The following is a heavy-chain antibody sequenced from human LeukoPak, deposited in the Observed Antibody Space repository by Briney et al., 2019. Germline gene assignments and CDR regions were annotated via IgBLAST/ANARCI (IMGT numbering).Heavy chain of an antibody. Sequence: ASVKVSCKLSGYTLIELSMHWVRQAPGKGLEWMGGFDPEDGKTIYAQKFQGRVIMTEDTSTDTAYMELSSLRSEDAAVYYCARVQEDPLGLPGTKMDTLYYFDYWGQGTLVTVSS. CDR3: ARVQEDPLGLPGTKMDTLYYFDY. D-gene: IGHD3-16*01. J-gene: IGHJ4*02. V-gene: IGHV1-24*01. CDR1: GYTLIELS. CDR2: FDPEDGKT.